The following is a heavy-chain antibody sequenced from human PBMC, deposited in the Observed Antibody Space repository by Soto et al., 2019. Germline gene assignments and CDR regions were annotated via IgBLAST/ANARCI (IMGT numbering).Heavy chain of an antibody. Sequence: PSETLSLTCTVCGGSVSSGSYYWCWIRQPPGKGLEWIGYIYYSGSTNYNPSLKSRVTISVDTSKNQFSLKLSSVTAADTAVYYCARDSSSVDSDYWGQGTLVTVSS. CDR3: ARDSSSVDSDY. J-gene: IGHJ4*02. CDR1: GGSVSSGSYY. D-gene: IGHD6-6*01. V-gene: IGHV4-61*01. CDR2: IYYSGST.